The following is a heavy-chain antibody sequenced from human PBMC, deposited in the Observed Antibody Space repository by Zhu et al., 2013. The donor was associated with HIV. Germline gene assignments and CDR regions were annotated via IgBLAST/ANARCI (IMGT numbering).Heavy chain of an antibody. J-gene: IGHJ3*01. CDR3: ASDLWEKALDV. CDR2: INPKSGAT. V-gene: IGHV1-2*02. CDR1: GYTFTGYY. D-gene: IGHD1-26*01. Sequence: QVQLVQSGAEVKKPGASVKVSCKASGYTFTGYYLHWVRQAPGQGLEWMGWINPKSGATNSARRLHDRVTMTTNTSINTVYMELRGLLYDDTGLYFCASDLWEKALDVWGPGTVVTVSS.